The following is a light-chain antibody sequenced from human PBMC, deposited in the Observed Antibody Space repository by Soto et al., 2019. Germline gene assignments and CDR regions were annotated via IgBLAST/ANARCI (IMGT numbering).Light chain of an antibody. CDR1: QSVRSNY. Sequence: IVLTQSPDTLSLFPGERATLSCRASQSVRSNYLALYQQKPVQAPRFLIYDASSRATGIPDRCSGSGSGTDFTLTISRLEPEDFAVYYCKPYGGSPLTFGGGTKVEIK. J-gene: IGKJ4*02. CDR2: DAS. CDR3: KPYGGSPLT. V-gene: IGKV3-20*01.